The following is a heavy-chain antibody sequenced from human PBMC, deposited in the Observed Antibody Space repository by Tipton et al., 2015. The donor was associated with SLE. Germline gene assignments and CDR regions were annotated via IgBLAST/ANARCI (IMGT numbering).Heavy chain of an antibody. CDR2: IYYSGST. CDR3: ARSSSGYYVDY. Sequence: LRLSCTVSGGSISSYYWSWIRQPPGKGLEWIGYIYYSGSTNYNPSLKSRVTISVDTSKNHFSLRLGSVTAADTAVYYCARSSSGYYVDYWDQGTLVTVSS. J-gene: IGHJ4*02. V-gene: IGHV4-59*08. CDR1: GGSISSYY. D-gene: IGHD3-22*01.